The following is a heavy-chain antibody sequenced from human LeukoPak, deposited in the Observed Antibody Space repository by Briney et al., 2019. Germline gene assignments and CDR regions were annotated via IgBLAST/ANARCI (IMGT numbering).Heavy chain of an antibody. D-gene: IGHD3-10*01. Sequence: GASVKVSCKASGYTFTSYGISWVRQAPGQGLEWTGWISAYNGNTNYAQKLQGRVTMTTDTSTSTAYMELRSLRSDDTAVYYCARLREGITMVRGVIITEREFDYWGQGTLVTVSS. V-gene: IGHV1-18*01. CDR3: ARLREGITMVRGVIITEREFDY. CDR1: GYTFTSYG. CDR2: ISAYNGNT. J-gene: IGHJ4*02.